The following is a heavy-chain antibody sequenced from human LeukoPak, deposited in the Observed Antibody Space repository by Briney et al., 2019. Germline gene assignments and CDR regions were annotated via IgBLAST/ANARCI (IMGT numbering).Heavy chain of an antibody. CDR3: ARDTVGATSEYFQH. J-gene: IGHJ1*01. CDR1: GYTFTGYY. V-gene: IGHV1-2*02. CDR2: INPNSGGT. Sequence: GASVKVSCKASGYTFTGYYVHWVRQVPGQGLEWMGWINPNSGGTNYAQKFQGRVTMTRDTSISTAYMELSRLRSDDTAVYYCARDTVGATSEYFQHWGQGTLVTVSS. D-gene: IGHD1-26*01.